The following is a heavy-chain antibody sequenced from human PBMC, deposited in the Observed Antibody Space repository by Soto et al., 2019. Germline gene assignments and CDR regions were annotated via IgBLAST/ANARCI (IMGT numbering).Heavy chain of an antibody. J-gene: IGHJ5*02. Sequence: GGSLRLSCAASGFTFSSYGMHWVRQAPGKGLEWVAVISYDGSNKYYADSVKGRFTISRDNSKNTLYLQMNSLRAEDTAVYYCAKDGRDSQLPHDTWGPGTFVTVSP. CDR3: AKDGRDSQLPHDT. CDR2: ISYDGSNK. D-gene: IGHD3-22*01. V-gene: IGHV3-30*18. CDR1: GFTFSSYG.